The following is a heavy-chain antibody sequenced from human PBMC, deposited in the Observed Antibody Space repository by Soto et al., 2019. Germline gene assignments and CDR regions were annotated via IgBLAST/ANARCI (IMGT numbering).Heavy chain of an antibody. V-gene: IGHV1-46*02. CDR2: INPGGGST. J-gene: IGHJ4*02. D-gene: IGHD2-15*01. Sequence: ASVKVSCKAPGYTFNNYFLHWVRQAPGQGLEWMGIINPGGGSTTYAQKFQGRVTMTRDTSTSTVYMELNSLRAEDTAVYYCAMSAYCSGGSCYPTPFDYWGQGTLVTVSS. CDR1: GYTFNNYF. CDR3: AMSAYCSGGSCYPTPFDY.